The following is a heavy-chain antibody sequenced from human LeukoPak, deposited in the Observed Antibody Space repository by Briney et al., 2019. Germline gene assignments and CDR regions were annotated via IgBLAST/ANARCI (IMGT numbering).Heavy chain of an antibody. J-gene: IGHJ4*02. CDR1: GYTFSKYG. V-gene: IGHV1-18*01. CDR2: ISAFNGDT. CDR3: ARGEDSSSWLYYFDY. Sequence: ASVKVSCKASGYTFSKYGISWVRQAPEQGLEWMGWISAFNGDTNYAQNLQGRVTLTTDTSTSTAYMDLGSLRSEDTAVYYCARGEDSSSWLYYFDYWGQGTLVTVSS. D-gene: IGHD6-13*01.